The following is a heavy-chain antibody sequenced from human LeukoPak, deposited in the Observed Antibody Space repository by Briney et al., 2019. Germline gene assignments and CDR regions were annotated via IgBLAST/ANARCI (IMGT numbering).Heavy chain of an antibody. CDR3: ARGRLRGVVTQGNDY. CDR2: IVVGSGNT. Sequence: GTSVKVSCKASGFTFTSSAVQWVRQARGQRPEWIGWIVVGSGNTNYAQKFQERVTITRDMSTSTAYMELSSLRSEDTAVYYCARGRLRGVVTQGNDYWGQGTLVTVSS. V-gene: IGHV1-58*01. D-gene: IGHD3-3*01. J-gene: IGHJ4*02. CDR1: GFTFTSSA.